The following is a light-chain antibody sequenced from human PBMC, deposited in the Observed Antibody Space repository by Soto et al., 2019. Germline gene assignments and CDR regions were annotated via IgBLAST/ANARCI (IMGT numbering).Light chain of an antibody. V-gene: IGKV3D-15*01. J-gene: IGKJ1*01. CDR3: QQYGDRPRT. Sequence: EIMMSQSPATLSVSPGERANLSCRPSETVNSAYLAWYQQRPGQAPRLLMYGAFNRARGIPDRFSGSVSGTEFSLSISSLQSEDFAVYFCQQYGDRPRTFGQGTKVDI. CDR2: GAF. CDR1: ETVNSAY.